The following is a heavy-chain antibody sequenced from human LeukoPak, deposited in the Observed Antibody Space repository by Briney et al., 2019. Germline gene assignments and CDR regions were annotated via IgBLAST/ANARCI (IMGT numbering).Heavy chain of an antibody. CDR1: GDSVTSGSYF. V-gene: IGHV4-61*01. Sequence: SETLSLTCTVSGDSVTSGSYFWSWVRQPPGKGLEWIGYISSSGTTTYSPSLKSRVTISQDMPKNQFSLRLSSVTAADTAMYYCARERGISMVVWGQGTLVTVSS. CDR2: ISSSGTT. CDR3: ARERGISMVV. J-gene: IGHJ4*02. D-gene: IGHD3-10*01.